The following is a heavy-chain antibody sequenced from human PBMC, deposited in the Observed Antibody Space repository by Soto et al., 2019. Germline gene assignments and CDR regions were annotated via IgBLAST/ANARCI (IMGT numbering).Heavy chain of an antibody. V-gene: IGHV1-18*01. CDR3: ARGGWIQLWPLIDY. D-gene: IGHD5-18*01. J-gene: IGHJ4*02. CDR2: ISAYNGNT. CDR1: GYSFTSYG. Sequence: ASVKVACKASGYSFTSYGISWLRLAPGQGLEWMGWISAYNGNTNYAQKLQGRVTMTTDTSTSTAYMELRSLRSDDTAVYYCARGGWIQLWPLIDYWRQGTLVTVSS.